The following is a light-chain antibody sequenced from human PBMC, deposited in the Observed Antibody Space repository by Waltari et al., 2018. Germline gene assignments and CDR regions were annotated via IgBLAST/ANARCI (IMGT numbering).Light chain of an antibody. Sequence: QSALTQPPSASGAPGQSVTISCTGTSSDVGGYNYVPWYHQHPGKAPKLMISEVSKRPSGVPDRFSGSKSGNTASLTVSGLQAEDEADYYCSSYAGSNNFGVFGGGTKLTVL. CDR2: EVS. CDR1: SSDVGGYNY. CDR3: SSYAGSNNFGV. V-gene: IGLV2-8*01. J-gene: IGLJ3*02.